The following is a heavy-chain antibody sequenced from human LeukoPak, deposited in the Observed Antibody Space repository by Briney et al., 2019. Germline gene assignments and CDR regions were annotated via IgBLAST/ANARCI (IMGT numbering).Heavy chain of an antibody. CDR1: EFTFSNYW. V-gene: IGHV3-74*01. Sequence: PGGSLRLSCAASEFTFSNYWMHWVRQVPGKGLVWVSRIDTDGTTTDYADSVKGRFTISRDNAKSTLFLQMNSLRAEDTAVYYCASLLYCSSTSRSYYYMDVWGKGTTVTVSS. D-gene: IGHD2-2*01. J-gene: IGHJ6*03. CDR2: IDTDGTTT. CDR3: ASLLYCSSTSRSYYYMDV.